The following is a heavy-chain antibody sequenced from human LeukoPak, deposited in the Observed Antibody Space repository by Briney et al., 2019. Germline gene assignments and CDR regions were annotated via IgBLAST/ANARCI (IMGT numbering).Heavy chain of an antibody. D-gene: IGHD3-22*01. Sequence: SETLSLTCTVSGGSISSSSYYWGWIRQPPGKGLEWIGSIYYSGSTYYNPSLKSRITISVDTSRNQFSLNLSSVTAADTAVYYCARLREEVMYYSDGNGYYYVSSSPDYWGQGTLVTVSS. CDR3: ARLREEVMYYSDGNGYYYVSSSPDY. CDR2: IYYSGST. V-gene: IGHV4-39*01. CDR1: GGSISSSSYY. J-gene: IGHJ4*02.